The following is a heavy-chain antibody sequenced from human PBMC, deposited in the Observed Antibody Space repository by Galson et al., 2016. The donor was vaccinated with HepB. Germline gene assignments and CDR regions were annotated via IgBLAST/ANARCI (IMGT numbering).Heavy chain of an antibody. CDR3: TQAGGDY. Sequence: SLRLSCAASGLTFSEAWMSWVRQASGKGLEWVGHIKNKAEGGTTDYAAAVRDRFSISRDDSKNTVYLQMNSLKTEDTAVYYFTQAGGDYWGQGALVTVSS. CDR1: GLTFSEAW. CDR2: IKNKAEGGTT. D-gene: IGHD3-10*01. V-gene: IGHV3-15*01. J-gene: IGHJ4*02.